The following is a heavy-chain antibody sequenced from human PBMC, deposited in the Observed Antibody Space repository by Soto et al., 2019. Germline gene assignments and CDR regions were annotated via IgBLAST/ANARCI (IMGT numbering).Heavy chain of an antibody. J-gene: IGHJ5*02. CDR3: ARSGYCSGGSCYKAVAMFDP. Sequence: TSETLSLTCAVSGGSISSGGYSWSWIRQPPGKGLEWIGYTYYSGSTNYNPSLKSRVTISVDTSKNQFSLRLSSVTAADTAVYYCARSGYCSGGSCYKAVAMFDPWGQGTLVTVSS. CDR2: TYYSGST. D-gene: IGHD2-15*01. CDR1: GGSISSGGYS. V-gene: IGHV4-61*08.